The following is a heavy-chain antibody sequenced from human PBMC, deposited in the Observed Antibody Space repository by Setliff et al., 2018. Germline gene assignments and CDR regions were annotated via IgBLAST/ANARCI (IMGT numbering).Heavy chain of an antibody. J-gene: IGHJ6*02. Sequence: TSETLSLTCAVSGYSISSGYYWGWIRQPPGKGLEWIGSIYHSGSTYYNPSLKSRVTISVDTSKNQFSLKLSSVTAADTAVYYCARHGGYSYGPGDYYYGMDVWGQGTTVTVS. CDR3: ARHGGYSYGPGDYYYGMDV. CDR1: GYSISSGYY. CDR2: IYHSGST. D-gene: IGHD5-18*01. V-gene: IGHV4-38-2*01.